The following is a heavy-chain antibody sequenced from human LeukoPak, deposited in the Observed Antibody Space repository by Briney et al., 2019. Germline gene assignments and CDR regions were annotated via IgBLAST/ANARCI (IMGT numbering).Heavy chain of an antibody. Sequence: GGSLRLSCAASGFTFRSYSMNWVRQAPGKGLEWVSSISSSSSNIYYADSVKGRFTISRDNAKNSLYLQMNSLRAEDTAVYYCASTEYSPWYSFDYWGQGTLVTVSS. CDR1: GFTFRSYS. V-gene: IGHV3-21*01. CDR3: ASTEYSPWYSFDY. J-gene: IGHJ4*02. D-gene: IGHD6-6*01. CDR2: ISSSSSNI.